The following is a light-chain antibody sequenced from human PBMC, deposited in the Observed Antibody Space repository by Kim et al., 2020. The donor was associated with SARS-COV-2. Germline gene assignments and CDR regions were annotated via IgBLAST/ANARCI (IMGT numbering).Light chain of an antibody. CDR3: QQYGRSPRN. CDR1: ESVTSTY. V-gene: IGKV3-20*01. Sequence: SPEESATRSCRASESVTSTYLAWYQHKPGQAPRLLIFGASSRATGIPDRFNGSGSGTDFTLTISKLEPEDFAVYYCQQYGRSPRNFGPGTKVDIK. CDR2: GAS. J-gene: IGKJ2*01.